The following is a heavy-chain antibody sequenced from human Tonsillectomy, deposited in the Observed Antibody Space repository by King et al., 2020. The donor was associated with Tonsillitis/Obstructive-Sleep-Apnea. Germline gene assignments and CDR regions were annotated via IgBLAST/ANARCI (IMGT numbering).Heavy chain of an antibody. CDR3: ARDEWPQGFDP. Sequence: VQLQQWGAGLLKPSETLSLTCAVYGGSFSGYYWSWIRQPPGKGLEWIGAINHSGSTNYNPSLKSRVTISVDTSKNLFSLKLSSVTAADTAMYYCARDEWPQGFDPWGQGTLVTVSS. V-gene: IGHV4-34*01. CDR2: INHSGST. D-gene: IGHD3-3*01. J-gene: IGHJ5*02. CDR1: GGSFSGYY.